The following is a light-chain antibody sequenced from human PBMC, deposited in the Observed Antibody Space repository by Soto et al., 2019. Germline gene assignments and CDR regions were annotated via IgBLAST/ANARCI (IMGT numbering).Light chain of an antibody. Sequence: QSVRTQPPSASGSPGQPVTISCTGTSSDVGGYNYVSWYQQHPGKAPKLMIYEVTKRPSGVPDRFSGSKSGNTASLTVSGLQAEDEADYFCCSHAGDNTYVFGTGTKVTV. J-gene: IGLJ1*01. CDR1: SSDVGGYNY. CDR3: CSHAGDNTYV. CDR2: EVT. V-gene: IGLV2-8*01.